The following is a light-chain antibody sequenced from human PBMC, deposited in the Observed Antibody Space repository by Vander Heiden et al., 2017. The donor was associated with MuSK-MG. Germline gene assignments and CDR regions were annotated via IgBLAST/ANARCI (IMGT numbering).Light chain of an antibody. CDR3: CSDAGSSTVV. CDR1: SSDVGSYNL. J-gene: IGLJ2*01. V-gene: IGLV2-23*02. Sequence: QSALPQPASVSGSPGQSITISCTGTSSDVGSYNLVSWYQQHPGKAPKLMIYEVSKRPSGVANRFSGSKSGNTASLTISGLQAEDEADYYCCSDAGSSTVVFGGGTKLTVL. CDR2: EVS.